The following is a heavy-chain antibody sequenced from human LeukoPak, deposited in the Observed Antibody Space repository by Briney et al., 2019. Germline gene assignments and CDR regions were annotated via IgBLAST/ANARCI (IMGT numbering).Heavy chain of an antibody. D-gene: IGHD6-19*01. V-gene: IGHV3-7*01. CDR1: GFTSSSYW. CDR3: ARDRGSSRWYEFDY. CDR2: IKQDGSEK. J-gene: IGHJ4*02. Sequence: GGSLRLSCAASGFTSSSYWMSWVRQAPGKGLEWVANIKQDGSEKYYEDSVKGRFTISRDNAKNSLYLQMNSLRAEDTAVYYCARDRGSSRWYEFDYWGQGTLVTVSS.